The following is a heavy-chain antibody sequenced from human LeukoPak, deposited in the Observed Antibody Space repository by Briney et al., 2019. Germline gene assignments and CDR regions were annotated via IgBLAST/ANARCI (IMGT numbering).Heavy chain of an antibody. J-gene: IGHJ3*02. CDR1: GGSISSYY. CDR2: IYYSGST. V-gene: IGHV4-59*08. CDR3: AGCSSTSCRDAFDI. Sequence: PSETLSLTCTVSGGSISSYYWSWIRQPPGKGLEWIGYIYYSGSTNYNPSLKSRVTISVDTSKNQFSLKLSSVTAADTAVYYCAGCSSTSCRDAFDIWGQGTMVTVSS. D-gene: IGHD2-2*01.